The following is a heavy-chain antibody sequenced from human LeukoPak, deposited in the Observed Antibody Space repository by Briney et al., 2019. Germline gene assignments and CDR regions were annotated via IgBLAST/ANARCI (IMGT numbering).Heavy chain of an antibody. D-gene: IGHD4-23*01. V-gene: IGHV3-74*01. CDR1: GFTFSSYW. J-gene: IGHJ4*02. Sequence: PGGSLRLSCAASGFTFSSYWMNWVRQAPGKGLVWVSRIASDGSSTTYADSVKGRFSISRDNAKNTLYLQMNSLRVEDTAVYYCERGRPHGNAYGGQEPLVPVSS. CDR2: IASDGSST. CDR3: ERGRPHGNAY.